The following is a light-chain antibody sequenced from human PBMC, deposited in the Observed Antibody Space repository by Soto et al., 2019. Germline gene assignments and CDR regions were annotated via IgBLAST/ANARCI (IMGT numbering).Light chain of an antibody. CDR1: TGAVSSGFY. CDR2: STS. CDR3: LLYSGDSQLR. Sequence: QAVVTQEPSLTVSPGGTVTLTCASSTGAVSSGFYPSWFQQKSGQALRTLIYSTSNKYSWTPARFSGSLLGGKAALTLSGVQPEDEADYYCLLYSGDSQLRFGGGTKLTVL. V-gene: IGLV7-43*01. J-gene: IGLJ2*01.